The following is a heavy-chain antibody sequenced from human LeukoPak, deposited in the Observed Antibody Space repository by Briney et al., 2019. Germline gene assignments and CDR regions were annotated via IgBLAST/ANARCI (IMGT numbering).Heavy chain of an antibody. CDR1: GGSISSYY. Sequence: ETLSLTCTVSGGSISSYYWSWVRQAPGKGLEWVSGINWNGGSTGYADSAKGRFAISRDNAKNSLYLQMNSLRAEDTALYYCARSGMLDYYDSSGYPRYFDYWGQGTLVTVSS. D-gene: IGHD3-22*01. J-gene: IGHJ4*02. CDR3: ARSGMLDYYDSSGYPRYFDY. V-gene: IGHV3-20*04. CDR2: INWNGGST.